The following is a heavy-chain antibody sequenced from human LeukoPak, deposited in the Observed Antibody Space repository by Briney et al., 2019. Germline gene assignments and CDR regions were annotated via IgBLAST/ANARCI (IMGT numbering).Heavy chain of an antibody. CDR3: ASHDYSVWGYFHY. V-gene: IGHV3-66*02. CDR2: LYTDGST. Sequence: GGSLRLSCAASGLTVSTNYMNWVRQAPGKGLEWVSLLYTDGSTYYADSVKGRFTISRDNPRNTLYLQMDNLRPEDTAVYYCASHDYSVWGYFHYWGQGALVTVSS. J-gene: IGHJ4*02. CDR1: GLTVSTNY. D-gene: IGHD3-16*01.